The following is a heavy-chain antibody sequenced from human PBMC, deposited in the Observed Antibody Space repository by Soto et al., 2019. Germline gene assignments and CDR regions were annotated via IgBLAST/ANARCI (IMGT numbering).Heavy chain of an antibody. J-gene: IGHJ4*02. Sequence: QVQLVESGGGVVQPGTSLRLSCVGSGFTFRSYVIHWVRQAPGKGLEWVALTSYDGSNNFYGDSGKGRFTISRHNSRNTVELQIDSLTFEDTALYYSARWGTTGGLDVWGQGTLVSVSS. D-gene: IGHD1-1*01. V-gene: IGHV3-33*05. CDR1: GFTFRSYV. CDR2: TSYDGSNN. CDR3: ARWGTTGGLDV.